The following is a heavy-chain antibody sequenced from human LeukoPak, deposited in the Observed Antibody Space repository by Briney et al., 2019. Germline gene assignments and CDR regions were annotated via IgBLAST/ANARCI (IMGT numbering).Heavy chain of an antibody. Sequence: GGSLRLSCAASGFTFSSYWMHWVRRAPGKGLVWVSRINSDGSSTSYADSVKGRFTISRDNAKNTLYLQMNSLRAEDTAVYYCARELGYYDFWSGQEYGMDVWGQGTTVTVSS. CDR3: ARELGYYDFWSGQEYGMDV. CDR2: INSDGSST. J-gene: IGHJ6*02. V-gene: IGHV3-74*01. D-gene: IGHD3-3*01. CDR1: GFTFSSYW.